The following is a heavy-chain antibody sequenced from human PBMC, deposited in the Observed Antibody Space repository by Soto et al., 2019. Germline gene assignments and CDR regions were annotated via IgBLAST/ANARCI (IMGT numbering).Heavy chain of an antibody. J-gene: IGHJ4*02. Sequence: QIQLVQSGAEVKKPGASVKVSCKASGYTFSSYHITWVRQAPGQGLEWMGWISAYNGNTNYAQNLQGRVTMTTAPSTSTAYMELRSLRSDDPAVYYCARDLPPVDYWGQGTLVTVSS. CDR1: GYTFSSYH. CDR2: ISAYNGNT. CDR3: ARDLPPVDY. V-gene: IGHV1-18*01.